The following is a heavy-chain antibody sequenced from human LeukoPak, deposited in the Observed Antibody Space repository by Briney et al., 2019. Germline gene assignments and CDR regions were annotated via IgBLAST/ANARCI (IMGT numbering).Heavy chain of an antibody. Sequence: ETLSLTCAVYGGSFSGYYWSWVRQAPGKGLEWVSAISGSGGSTYYADSVKGRFTISRDNSKNTLYLQMNSLRAEDTAVYYCAKDLVPNIVVVVGMNWFDPWGQGTLVTVSS. CDR1: GGSFSGYY. D-gene: IGHD2-15*01. J-gene: IGHJ5*02. V-gene: IGHV3-23*01. CDR2: ISGSGGST. CDR3: AKDLVPNIVVVVGMNWFDP.